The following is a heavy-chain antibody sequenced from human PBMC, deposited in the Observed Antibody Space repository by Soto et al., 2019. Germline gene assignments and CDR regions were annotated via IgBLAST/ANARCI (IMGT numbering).Heavy chain of an antibody. CDR2: LSGSGGST. V-gene: IGHV3-23*01. D-gene: IGHD1-1*01. CDR1: GFTFSSYA. Sequence: EVQLLEAGGGLVQPGGSQRLSCAASGFTFSSYAMTWVRQAPGKGLEWVSTLSGSGGSTYYAASVKGRFTISRDNSKDTLYLEMNSTRGEDTAVYVCAKQQGQGTPYYYSMDVWGQGTAVTVSS. J-gene: IGHJ6*02. CDR3: AKQQGQGTPYYYSMDV.